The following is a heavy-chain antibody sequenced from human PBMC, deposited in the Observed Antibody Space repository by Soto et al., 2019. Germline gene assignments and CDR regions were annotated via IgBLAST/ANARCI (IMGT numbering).Heavy chain of an antibody. CDR3: AKDRTSNFWSAYFDS. D-gene: IGHD3-3*01. CDR1: GFTFSSYA. Sequence: QVQLVESGGGVVQPGRSLRLSCAASGFTFSSYAMHWVRQAPGKGLEWVAVISYDGNDESYTDSVKGRFTIARDTSKNTLYLQMNSRRPEDTAVYYCAKDRTSNFWSAYFDSWGQGTLIAVSS. CDR2: ISYDGNDE. J-gene: IGHJ4*02. V-gene: IGHV3-30-3*01.